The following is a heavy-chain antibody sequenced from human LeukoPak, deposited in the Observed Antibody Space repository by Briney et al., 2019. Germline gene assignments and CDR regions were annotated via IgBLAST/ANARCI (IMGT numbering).Heavy chain of an antibody. D-gene: IGHD3-22*01. CDR1: GGTFSSYA. V-gene: IGHV1-69*01. J-gene: IGHJ4*02. Sequence: GSSVKVSCKASGGTFSSYAISWVRRAPGQGLEWMGGIIPIFGTANYAQKFQGRVTITADESTSTAYMELSSLRSEDTAVYYCARDSYYYDSSGSHSDYWGQGTLVTVSS. CDR2: IIPIFGTA. CDR3: ARDSYYYDSSGSHSDY.